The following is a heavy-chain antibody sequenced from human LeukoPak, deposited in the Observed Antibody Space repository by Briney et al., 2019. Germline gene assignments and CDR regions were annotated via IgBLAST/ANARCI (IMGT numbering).Heavy chain of an antibody. CDR1: GYTFSNYA. J-gene: IGHJ4*02. CDR3: VSFDIGDY. V-gene: IGHV7-4-1*02. D-gene: IGHD2-15*01. Sequence: ASVKVSCKASGYTFSNYAMHWVRQAPGQGPVYMGWINTNTGNPTYAQGFTGRFVFSVDTSVSTAYLQISGLKAEDTAVYYCVSFDIGDYWGQGTLVTVSS. CDR2: INTNTGNP.